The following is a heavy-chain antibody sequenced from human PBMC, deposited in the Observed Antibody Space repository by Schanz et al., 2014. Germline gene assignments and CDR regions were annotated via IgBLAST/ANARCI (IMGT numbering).Heavy chain of an antibody. CDR3: ARENLNWEAFDI. D-gene: IGHD7-27*01. Sequence: QVQLVESGGGLVTPGGSLRLSCAASGFTFSDYYMSWIRQAPGKGLECISYISSRGTTIYYADSVKGRFTISRDNAKNSLYLEMTSLRGEDTAVYYCARENLNWEAFDIWGQGTVVTVSS. V-gene: IGHV3-11*01. CDR1: GFTFSDYY. J-gene: IGHJ3*02. CDR2: ISSRGTTI.